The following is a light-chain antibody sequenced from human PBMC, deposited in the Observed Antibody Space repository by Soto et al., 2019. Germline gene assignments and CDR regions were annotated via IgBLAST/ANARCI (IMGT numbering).Light chain of an antibody. V-gene: IGLV1-47*02. J-gene: IGLJ3*02. CDR3: STWDASLSGRV. Sequence: QSVLTQPPSASGTPGQKVTISCSGASSNIGNNFVSWYQQVPGTAPKLLIYSDDQRPSGVPDRVSGSKSGTSASLAISGLRSEDEADYYGSTWDASLSGRVFGGGTKLTVL. CDR1: SSNIGNNF. CDR2: SDD.